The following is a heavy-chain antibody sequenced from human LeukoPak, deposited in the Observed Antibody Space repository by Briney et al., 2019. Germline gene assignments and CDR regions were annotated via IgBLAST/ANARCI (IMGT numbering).Heavy chain of an antibody. V-gene: IGHV4-30-4*01. CDR1: GGSISSGDYY. D-gene: IGHD3-10*01. CDR2: IYYSGST. J-gene: IGHJ4*02. CDR3: ARAMVRDPLDDY. Sequence: PSQTLSLTCTVSGGSISSGDYYWSWIRQPPGKGLEWIGYIYYSGSTYYNPSLKSRVTVSVDTSKNQFSLKLSSVTAADTAVYCCARAMVRDPLDDYWGQGTLVTVSS.